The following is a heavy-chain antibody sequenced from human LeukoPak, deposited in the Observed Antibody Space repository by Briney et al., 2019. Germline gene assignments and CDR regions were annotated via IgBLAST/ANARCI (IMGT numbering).Heavy chain of an antibody. CDR1: GGSFSGYY. Sequence: SETLSLTCAVYGGSFSGYYWSWIRQPPGKGLEWIGEINHSGSTNCNPSLKSRVTISVDTSKNQFSLKLSSVTAADTAVYYCATYGSGSYPPLYGMDVWGQGTTVTVSS. CDR3: ATYGSGSYPPLYGMDV. D-gene: IGHD3-10*01. V-gene: IGHV4-34*01. CDR2: INHSGST. J-gene: IGHJ6*02.